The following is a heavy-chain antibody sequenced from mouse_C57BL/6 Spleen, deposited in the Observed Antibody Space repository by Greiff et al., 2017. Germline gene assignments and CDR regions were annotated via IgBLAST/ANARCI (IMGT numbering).Heavy chain of an antibody. CDR1: GYAFSSSW. Sequence: QVQLQQSGPELVKPGASVKISCKASGYAFSSSWMNWVKQRPGKGLEWIGRIYPGDGDTNYNGKFKGKATLTADKSSSTAYMQLSSLTSEDSSVYFCAKENYYGSSHAWFAYWGQGTLVTVSA. V-gene: IGHV1-82*01. CDR3: AKENYYGSSHAWFAY. CDR2: IYPGDGDT. D-gene: IGHD1-1*01. J-gene: IGHJ3*01.